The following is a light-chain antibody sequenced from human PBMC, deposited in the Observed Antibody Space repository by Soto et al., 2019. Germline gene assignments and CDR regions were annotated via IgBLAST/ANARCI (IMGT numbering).Light chain of an antibody. CDR3: SSYSSSNTGV. V-gene: IGLV2-14*01. J-gene: IGLJ3*02. CDR1: SSDVGGYDY. CDR2: EVS. Sequence: QSVLTQPASVSGSPGQSITISCTGASSDVGGYDYVSWYQHQPGKAPKLMIYEVSYRPSGVSNRFSGSKSDTTASLAISGLQAEDEADYYCSSYSSSNTGVFGGGTKLTVL.